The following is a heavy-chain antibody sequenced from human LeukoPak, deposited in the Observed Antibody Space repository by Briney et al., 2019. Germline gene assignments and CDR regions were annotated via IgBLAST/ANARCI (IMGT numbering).Heavy chain of an antibody. J-gene: IGHJ5*02. V-gene: IGHV3-7*01. CDR3: FQYNSGST. CDR1: GFTFSSYW. D-gene: IGHD3-10*01. Sequence: PGGSLRLSCAASGFTFSSYWMSWVRQAPGKGLEWVANIKKDGGQKYYVDSVKGRFTVSRDNAQKSLYLQMNSLRAEDTAVYYCFQYNSGSTWGQGTLVTVSS. CDR2: IKKDGGQK.